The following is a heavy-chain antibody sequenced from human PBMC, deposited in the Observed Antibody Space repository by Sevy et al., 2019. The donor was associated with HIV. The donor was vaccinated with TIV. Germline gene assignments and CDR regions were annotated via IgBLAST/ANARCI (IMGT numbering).Heavy chain of an antibody. CDR3: ARGVGLDC. CDR2: IRPDGSDK. Sequence: GGSLRLSCAASGFTFSPYWMTWVRQAPGKGLEWGANIRPDGSDKYYVESVKGRFTISRDNAKNSLYLQIESLRADDTAMYYCARGVGLDCWGQGALVTVSS. CDR1: GFTFSPYW. V-gene: IGHV3-7*01. J-gene: IGHJ4*02. D-gene: IGHD1-26*01.